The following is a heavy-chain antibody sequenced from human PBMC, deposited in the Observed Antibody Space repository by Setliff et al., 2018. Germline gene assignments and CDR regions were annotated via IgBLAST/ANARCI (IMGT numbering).Heavy chain of an antibody. D-gene: IGHD3-16*01. V-gene: IGHV1-2*06. CDR1: ADTFTLYY. CDR2: INANSGGT. Sequence: ASVKVSCKASADTFTLYYLHWVRQAPGQGLEWMGRINANSGGTNYAQKFQGRVTMARDTSISTAYMDLSRLRSDDTAVYYCARDRVWGTLDAFDIWGQGTMVTVSS. CDR3: ARDRVWGTLDAFDI. J-gene: IGHJ3*02.